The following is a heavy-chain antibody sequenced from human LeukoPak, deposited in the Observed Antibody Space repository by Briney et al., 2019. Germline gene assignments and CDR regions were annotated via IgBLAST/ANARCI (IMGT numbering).Heavy chain of an antibody. CDR3: ARDLDSSWTGYFQP. CDR1: GYTFTGYY. V-gene: IGHV1-2*02. Sequence: ASVKVSCKASGYTFTGYYIHWVRQAPGQGLEWMGWFNPNDGGTNYAQQFQGRVTMTWDTSITTAYMELSSLTSDDTAVYYCARDLDSSWTGYFQPWGQGTLVTVSS. D-gene: IGHD6-13*01. CDR2: FNPNDGGT. J-gene: IGHJ1*01.